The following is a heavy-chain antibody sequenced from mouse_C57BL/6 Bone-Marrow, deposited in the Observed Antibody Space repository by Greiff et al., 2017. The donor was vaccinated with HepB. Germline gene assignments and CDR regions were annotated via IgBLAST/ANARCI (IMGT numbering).Heavy chain of an antibody. CDR2: INYDGSST. J-gene: IGHJ3*01. D-gene: IGHD1-1*01. Sequence: DVKLVESEGGLVQPGSSMKLSCTASGFTFSDYYMAWVRQVPEKGLEWVANINYDGSSTYYLDSLKSRFIISRDNAKNILYLQMSSLKSEDTATYYCARGRGYGSSSWFAYWGQGTLVTVSA. CDR1: GFTFSDYY. V-gene: IGHV5-16*01. CDR3: ARGRGYGSSSWFAY.